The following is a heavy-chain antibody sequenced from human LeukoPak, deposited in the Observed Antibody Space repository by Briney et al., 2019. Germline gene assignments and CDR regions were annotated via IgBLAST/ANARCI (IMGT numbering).Heavy chain of an antibody. CDR3: ARGEVVVVPAAMAPPLDY. V-gene: IGHV4-34*01. Sequence: PSETLSHTCAVYGGSFSGYYWSWIRQPPGKGLEWIGEINHSGSTNNNPSLKSRVIISVDMSKNQFSLKLSSVTAADTAVYYCARGEVVVVPAAMAPPLDYWGQGTLVTVSS. J-gene: IGHJ4*02. D-gene: IGHD2-2*01. CDR2: INHSGST. CDR1: GGSFSGYY.